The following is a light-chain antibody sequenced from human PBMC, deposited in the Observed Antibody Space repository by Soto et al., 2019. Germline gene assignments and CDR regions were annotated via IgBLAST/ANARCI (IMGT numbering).Light chain of an antibody. CDR3: HQYRSSHPYP. J-gene: IGKJ2*01. V-gene: IGKV3-20*01. Sequence: EVVLTQSPGTLSLPPGERDTLSCRASQSVSNNYLAWYQQKPRQSPKLLIFGSSSRATGIPDRFTGSGSRTKFTLPIISLEAEDVAVYYCHQYRSSHPYPFCQGTKLAIK. CDR2: GSS. CDR1: QSVSNNY.